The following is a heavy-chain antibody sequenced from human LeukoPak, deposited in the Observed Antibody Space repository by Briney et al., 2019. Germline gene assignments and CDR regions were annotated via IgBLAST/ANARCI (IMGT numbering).Heavy chain of an antibody. CDR3: ARARLLLWFGEGYDAFDI. J-gene: IGHJ3*02. CDR1: GFTFSSYS. D-gene: IGHD3-10*01. V-gene: IGHV3-21*01. CDR2: ISSSSSYI. Sequence: GGSLRLSCASSGFTFSSYSMNWVRQAPGKGLEWVSSISSSSSYIYYADSVKGRFTTSRDNAKKSLYLQMNSMRAEDTAVYYCARARLLLWFGEGYDAFDIWGQGTMVTVSS.